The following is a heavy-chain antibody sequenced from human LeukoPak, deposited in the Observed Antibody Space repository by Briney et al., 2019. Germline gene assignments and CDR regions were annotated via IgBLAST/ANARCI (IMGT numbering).Heavy chain of an antibody. D-gene: IGHD3-3*01. V-gene: IGHV1-69*06. CDR1: GGTFSSYT. CDR3: ARVGSRTIFGVVQEKGMDV. J-gene: IGHJ6*03. CDR2: IIPIFGTA. Sequence: ASVKVSCKASGGTFSSYTISWVRQAPGQGLEWMGGIIPIFGTANYAQKFQGRVTITADKSTSTAYMELSSLRSEDTAVYYCARVGSRTIFGVVQEKGMDVWGKGTTVTVSS.